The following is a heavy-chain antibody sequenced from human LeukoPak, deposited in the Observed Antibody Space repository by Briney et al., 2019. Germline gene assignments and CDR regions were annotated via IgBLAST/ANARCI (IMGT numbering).Heavy chain of an antibody. CDR1: GFTFRSYA. CDR3: AKEAHYPHMGTYLVTIDS. D-gene: IGHD3-9*01. CDR2: ICGSDGKT. V-gene: IGHV3-23*01. J-gene: IGHJ4*02. Sequence: GGSLRLSCAASGFTFRSYAMSWVRQAPGNGLEWVSAICGSDGKTYYADSVKGRFTISRDNSKNTLYLQMNSLRAEDTALYYCAKEAHYPHMGTYLVTIDSWGQGTLVTVSS.